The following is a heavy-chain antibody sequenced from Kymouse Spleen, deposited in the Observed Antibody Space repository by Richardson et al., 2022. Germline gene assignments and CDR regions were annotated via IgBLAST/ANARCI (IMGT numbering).Heavy chain of an antibody. CDR3: ARDGSYYRDYYYYGMDV. CDR2: IYHSGST. V-gene: IGHV4-4*02. D-gene: IGHD1-26*01. J-gene: IGHJ6*02. Sequence: QVQLQESGPGLVKPSGTLSLTCAVSGGSISSSNWWSWVRQPPGKGLEWIGEIYHSGSTNYNPSLKSRVTISVDKSKNQFSLKLSSVTAADTAVYYCARDGSYYRDYYYYGMDVWGQGTTVTVSS. CDR1: GGSISSSNW.